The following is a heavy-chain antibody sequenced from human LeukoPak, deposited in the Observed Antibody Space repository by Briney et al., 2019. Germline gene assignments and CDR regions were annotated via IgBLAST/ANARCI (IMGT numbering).Heavy chain of an antibody. J-gene: IGHJ6*02. V-gene: IGHV6-1*01. D-gene: IGHD1-7*01. Sequence: SQTLSLTCAISGDSVSSNSAAWNWIRQSPSRGLEWLGRTYYRSKWYNDYAVSVKSRITINPDTSMNQFSLQLNSVTPEDTAVYYCARVKATGTMLIWDYFGMDVWGQGTTVTVSS. CDR3: ARVKATGTMLIWDYFGMDV. CDR2: TYYRSKWYN. CDR1: GDSVSSNSAA.